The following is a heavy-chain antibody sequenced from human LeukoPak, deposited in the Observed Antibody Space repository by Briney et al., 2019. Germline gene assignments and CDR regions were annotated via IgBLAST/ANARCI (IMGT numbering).Heavy chain of an antibody. CDR2: IDWDDDK. CDR1: GGSISSGVYY. V-gene: IGHV2-70*11. D-gene: IGHD1-1*01. J-gene: IGHJ4*02. Sequence: TLSLTCTVSGGSISSGVYYWSWIRQPPGKALEWLARIDWDDDKYYSTSLKTRLTISKDTSKNQVVLTMTNMDPVDTATYYCARMDNWSFDYWGQGTLVTVSS. CDR3: ARMDNWSFDY.